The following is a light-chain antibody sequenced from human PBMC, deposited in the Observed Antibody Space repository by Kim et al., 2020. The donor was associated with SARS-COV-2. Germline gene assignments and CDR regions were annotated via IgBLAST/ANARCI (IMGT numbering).Light chain of an antibody. CDR2: RDK. CDR1: NIGSKN. CDR3: QVWDSSTAV. Sequence: SYELTQPLSVSVALGQTARITCGGNNIGSKNVHWYRQRPGQAPVLVIFRDKNRPSGIPERFSGSNSRNTATLTISRAQAGDEADYYCQVWDSSTAVFGGGTKVTVL. J-gene: IGLJ3*02. V-gene: IGLV3-9*01.